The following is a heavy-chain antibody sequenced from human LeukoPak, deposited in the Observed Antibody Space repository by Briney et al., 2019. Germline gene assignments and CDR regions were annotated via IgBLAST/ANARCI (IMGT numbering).Heavy chain of an antibody. D-gene: IGHD5-24*01. Sequence: GGSLRLSCAASGFPFSSYAMSWVRQAPGKGLEWVSSITGNGVGTYCADSVKGRFTISRDNSKNTLYLQMNGLRAEDTAVYYCAKDLRVGSIDYWGQGTLVTVSS. CDR1: GFPFSSYA. J-gene: IGHJ4*02. CDR3: AKDLRVGSIDY. V-gene: IGHV3-23*01. CDR2: ITGNGVGT.